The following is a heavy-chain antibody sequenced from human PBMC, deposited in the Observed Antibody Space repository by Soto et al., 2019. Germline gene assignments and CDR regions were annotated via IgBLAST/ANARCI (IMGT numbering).Heavy chain of an antibody. CDR3: ARLFVDNPARIAAAGVFDY. V-gene: IGHV5-51*01. D-gene: IGHD6-13*01. CDR2: IYPGDSDT. CDR1: GYSFTSYW. Sequence: GESLKTSCKGSGYSFTSYWIGWVRQMPGKGLEWMGIIYPGDSDTRYSPSFQGQVTISADKSISTAYLQWSSLKASDTAMYYCARLFVDNPARIAAAGVFDYWGQGTLVTVSS. J-gene: IGHJ4*02.